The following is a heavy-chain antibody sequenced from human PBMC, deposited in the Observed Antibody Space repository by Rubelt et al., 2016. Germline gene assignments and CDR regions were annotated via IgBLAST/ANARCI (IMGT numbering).Heavy chain of an antibody. Sequence: VQLVESGGGVVQPGKSLRLSCAASGFTFNSHGMHWVRQAPGKGLEGVANIKEDGSEKYYVDSVKGRFTIFRENAKNSINLEMNSLRVEDTAVYYCARGRIVMGVWGQGTTVTVSS. V-gene: IGHV3-7*01. CDR2: IKEDGSEK. D-gene: IGHD3-22*01. J-gene: IGHJ6*02. CDR3: ARGRIVMGV. CDR1: GFTFNSHG.